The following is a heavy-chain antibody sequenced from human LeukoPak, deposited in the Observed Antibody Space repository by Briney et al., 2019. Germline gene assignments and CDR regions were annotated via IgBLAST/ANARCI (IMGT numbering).Heavy chain of an antibody. Sequence: GASVKVSCKASGGTFSSYAISWVRQAPGQGLEWMGGIIPIFGTANYAQKFQGRVTITADESTSTAYMELSSLRSEDTAVYYCARTPDSSSSAYFQHWGQGTLVTVSS. CDR2: IIPIFGTA. CDR3: ARTPDSSSSAYFQH. D-gene: IGHD6-6*01. CDR1: GGTFSSYA. J-gene: IGHJ1*01. V-gene: IGHV1-69*13.